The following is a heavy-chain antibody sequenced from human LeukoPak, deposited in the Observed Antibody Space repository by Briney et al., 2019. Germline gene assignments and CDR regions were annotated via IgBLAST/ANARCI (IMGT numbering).Heavy chain of an antibody. V-gene: IGHV4-39*01. J-gene: IGHJ4*02. CDR1: GDSISSSYNY. Sequence: SETLSLTCTVSGDSISSSYNYWGWIRQPPGKGLEWIGSIYYGGSTYYNPSLKSRVTISVDTSKNQFSLKLSSVTAADTAVYYCVFGGWPPLGYWGQGTLVTVSS. CDR2: IYYGGST. CDR3: VFGGWPPLGY. D-gene: IGHD6-19*01.